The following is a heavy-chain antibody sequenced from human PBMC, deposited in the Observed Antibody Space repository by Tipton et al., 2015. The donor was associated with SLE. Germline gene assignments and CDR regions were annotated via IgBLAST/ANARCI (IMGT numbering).Heavy chain of an antibody. Sequence: LRLSCAVSGGSFNGYSWSWVRQSPGRGLEWIGEISHSRTTNYNPSLKSRVSMSLDTSTNQFSLGLSSVTAADTAVYYCARGVAGYFYYCYLDVWGKGTTVTIPS. CDR3: ARGVAGYFYYCYLDV. J-gene: IGHJ6*03. CDR2: ISHSRTT. V-gene: IGHV4-34*01. CDR1: GGSFNGYS.